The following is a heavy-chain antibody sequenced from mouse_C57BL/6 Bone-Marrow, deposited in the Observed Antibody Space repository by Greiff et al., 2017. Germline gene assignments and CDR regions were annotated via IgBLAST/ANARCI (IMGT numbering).Heavy chain of an antibody. V-gene: IGHV1-4*01. J-gene: IGHJ2*01. CDR2: INPSSGYT. CDR1: GYTFTSYT. D-gene: IGHD1-1*01. CDR3: ASLYGLDY. Sequence: VQLKESGAELARPGASVKMSCKASGYTFTSYTMHWVKQRPGQGLEWIGYINPSSGYTKYNQKFKDKATLTADKSSSTAYMQLSSLTSEDSAVYYCASLYGLDYWGQGTTLTVSS.